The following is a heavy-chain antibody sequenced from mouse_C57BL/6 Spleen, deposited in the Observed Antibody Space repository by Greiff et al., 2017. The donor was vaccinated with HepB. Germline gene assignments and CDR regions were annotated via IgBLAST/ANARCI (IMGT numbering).Heavy chain of an antibody. CDR2: FHPYNDDT. V-gene: IGHV1-47*01. CDR3: AILYYYGSSYYFDY. D-gene: IGHD1-1*01. J-gene: IGHJ2*01. CDR1: GYTFTTYP. Sequence: VKLQESGAELVKPGASVKMSCKASGYTFTTYPIEWMKQNHGKSLEWIGNFHPYNDDTKYNEKFKGKATLTVEKSSSTVYLELSRLTSDDSAVYYCAILYYYGSSYYFDYWGQGTTLTVSS.